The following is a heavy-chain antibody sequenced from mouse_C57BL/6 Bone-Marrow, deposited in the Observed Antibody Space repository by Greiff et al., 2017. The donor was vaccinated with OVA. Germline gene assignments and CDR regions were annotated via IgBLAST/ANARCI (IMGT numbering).Heavy chain of an antibody. CDR2: INPNNGGT. CDR1: GYTFTDYN. D-gene: IGHD3-2*02. CDR3: ARRAAQAIYPYYYAMDY. V-gene: IGHV1-18*01. Sequence: VQLQQSGPELVKPGASVKIPCKASGYTFTDYNMDWVKQSHGKSLEWIGDINPNNGGTIYNQKFKGKATLTVDKSSSTAYMELRSLTSEDTAVYYCARRAAQAIYPYYYAMDYWGQGTSVTVSS. J-gene: IGHJ4*01.